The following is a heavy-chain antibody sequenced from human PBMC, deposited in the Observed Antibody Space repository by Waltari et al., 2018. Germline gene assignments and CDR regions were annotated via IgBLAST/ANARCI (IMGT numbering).Heavy chain of an antibody. V-gene: IGHV4-34*02. D-gene: IGHD2-21*02. CDR3: VRLEDCSGPGGNCYSGDSFALDV. CDR1: GGSFGGYY. CDR2: MNHNGNR. J-gene: IGHJ6*02. Sequence: QVQLQQWGAGQLQPSETLSLTCAVFGGSFGGYYWGWIRQPPGKGLEWIGEMNHNGNRNYNPSLRSRITMLLDTSRGQFSLKVNSVTAADTAVYYCVRLEDCSGPGGNCYSGDSFALDVWGQGTTVTVSS.